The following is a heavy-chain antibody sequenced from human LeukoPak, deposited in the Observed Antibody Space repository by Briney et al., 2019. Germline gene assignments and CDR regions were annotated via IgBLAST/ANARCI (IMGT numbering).Heavy chain of an antibody. CDR1: GYTFTSYG. D-gene: IGHD3-9*01. CDR2: IIPILGIA. V-gene: IGHV1-69*04. J-gene: IGHJ4*02. Sequence: GASVKVSCKASGYTFTSYGFNWVRQAPGRGLEWMGRIIPILGIANYAQKFQGRVTITADKSTSTAYMELSSLRSEDTAVYYCARWGQNPDILTGYYDYWGQGTLVTVSS. CDR3: ARWGQNPDILTGYYDY.